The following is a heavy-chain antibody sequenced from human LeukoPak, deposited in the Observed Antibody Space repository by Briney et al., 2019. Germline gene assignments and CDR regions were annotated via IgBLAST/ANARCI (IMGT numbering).Heavy chain of an antibody. CDR3: ARANDFGH. CDR2: IYPGGGST. CDR1: GYTFTSYY. J-gene: IGHJ4*02. Sequence: ASVKVSCKASGYTFTSYYIHWVRQAPGQGLEWMGIIYPGGGSTSYAQKFQGRVTMTRDMSTSTVYMELNSLTSEDTAVYYCARANDFGHWGQGTLVTVSS. V-gene: IGHV1-46*01.